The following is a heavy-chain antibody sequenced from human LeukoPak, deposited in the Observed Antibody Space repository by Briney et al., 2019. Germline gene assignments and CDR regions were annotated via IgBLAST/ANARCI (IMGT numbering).Heavy chain of an antibody. D-gene: IGHD6-13*01. V-gene: IGHV3-23*01. Sequence: GGSLRLSCAASGFTFSSYAMSWVRQAPGKGLEWVSAISSSGGSTYYADSVKGRFTISRDNSKNTLYLRMNSLRAEDTAVYYCAKCGSSSWYVYYHYGMDVWGQGTTVTVSS. CDR2: ISSSGGST. CDR3: AKCGSSSWYVYYHYGMDV. CDR1: GFTFSSYA. J-gene: IGHJ6*02.